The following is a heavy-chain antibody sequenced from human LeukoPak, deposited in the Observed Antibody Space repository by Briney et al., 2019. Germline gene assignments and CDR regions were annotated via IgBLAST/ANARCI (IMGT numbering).Heavy chain of an antibody. J-gene: IGHJ6*04. V-gene: IGHV3-53*01. CDR2: IYSGGST. D-gene: IGHD3-10*02. Sequence: GGSLRLSCAASGFTVSSNYMSWARQAPGKGLEWVSIIYSGGSTFYADSVKGRFTISRDNSKNTPYLQMNSLRAEDTAVYYCAELGITMIGGVWGKGTTVTISS. CDR3: AELGITMIGGV. CDR1: GFTVSSNY.